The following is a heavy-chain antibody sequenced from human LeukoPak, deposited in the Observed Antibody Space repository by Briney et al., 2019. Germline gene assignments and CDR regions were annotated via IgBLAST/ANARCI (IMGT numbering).Heavy chain of an antibody. CDR3: ARGLYSSGWYTLFDY. J-gene: IGHJ4*02. V-gene: IGHV4-61*02. Sequence: SQTLSLTCTVSGGSISSGSYYWSWIRQPAGKGLEWIGRIYTSGSTNYNPSLKSRVTISVDTSKNQFSLKLSSVTAADTAVYYCARGLYSSGWYTLFDYWGQGTLVTVSS. CDR2: IYTSGST. D-gene: IGHD6-19*01. CDR1: GGSISSGSYY.